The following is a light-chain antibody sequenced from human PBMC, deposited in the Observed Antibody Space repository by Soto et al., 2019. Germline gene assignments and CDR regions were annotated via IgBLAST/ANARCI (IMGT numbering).Light chain of an antibody. CDR1: QSVSNF. V-gene: IGKV3-11*01. CDR2: DAS. Sequence: EIVLTQSPATLSLSPGERATLSCRASQSVSNFFVWYQQKRGQAPRLLIYDASKRATGIPARFSGSGSGTDFTLTISSLEPEDFAVYYCQHRLNWPLTFGGGTTVEIK. J-gene: IGKJ4*01. CDR3: QHRLNWPLT.